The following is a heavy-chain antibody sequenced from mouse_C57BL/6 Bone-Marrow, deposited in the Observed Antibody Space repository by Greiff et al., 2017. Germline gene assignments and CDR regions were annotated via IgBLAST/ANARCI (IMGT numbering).Heavy chain of an antibody. Sequence: QVQLQQPGAELVMPGASVKLSCKASGYTFTSYWMHWVKQRPGQGLEWIGEIDPSDSYTNYNQKFKGKSTLTVDKSSSTAYMQLSSRTSEDAAVYYCARCGTDYFDYWGQGTTLTVSS. J-gene: IGHJ2*01. D-gene: IGHD3-3*01. CDR1: GYTFTSYW. CDR2: IDPSDSYT. V-gene: IGHV1-69*01. CDR3: ARCGTDYFDY.